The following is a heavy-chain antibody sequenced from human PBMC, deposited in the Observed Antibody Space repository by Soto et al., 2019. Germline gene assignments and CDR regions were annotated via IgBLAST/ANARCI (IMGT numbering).Heavy chain of an antibody. CDR1: GFTFSVNG. CDR3: VKRDPYSSASYYFDL. CDR2: ISGNGGST. V-gene: IGHV3-23*01. D-gene: IGHD6-19*01. Sequence: PGGSLRLSCAASGFTFSVNGMSWVRHAPGRGLEWVSAISGNGGSTYYADSVKGRFTNSRDNSKNTLWLQMNSLRAEDTAVYYCVKRDPYSSASYYFDLWGQGTLVTVSS. J-gene: IGHJ4*02.